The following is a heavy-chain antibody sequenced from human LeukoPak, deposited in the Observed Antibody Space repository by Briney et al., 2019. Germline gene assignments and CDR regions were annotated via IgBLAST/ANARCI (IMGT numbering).Heavy chain of an antibody. J-gene: IGHJ4*02. CDR1: GGSISSGGYY. Sequence: SETLSLTCTVSGGSISSGGYYWSWIRQHPGKGLEWIGYIYYSGSTYYNPSLKSRVTISVDTSKNQFPLKPSSVTAADTAVYYCARVSRTVTTSSFHPKFDYWGQGTLVTVSS. CDR2: IYYSGST. CDR3: ARVSRTVTTSSFHPKFDY. V-gene: IGHV4-31*03. D-gene: IGHD4-11*01.